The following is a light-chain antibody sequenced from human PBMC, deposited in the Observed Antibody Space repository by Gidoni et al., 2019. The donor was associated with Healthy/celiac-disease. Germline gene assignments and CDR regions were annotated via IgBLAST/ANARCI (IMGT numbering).Light chain of an antibody. Sequence: DIQMTQSPSPLSASVGDRVTITCRASQRISSWLAWYQQKPGKAPKLLIYKASSLESGVPSRFSGSGSGTEVTLTISSLQSDDFATYYCQQYNSDSWTFGQWTKVEIK. CDR1: QRISSW. CDR2: KAS. J-gene: IGKJ1*01. CDR3: QQYNSDSWT. V-gene: IGKV1-5*03.